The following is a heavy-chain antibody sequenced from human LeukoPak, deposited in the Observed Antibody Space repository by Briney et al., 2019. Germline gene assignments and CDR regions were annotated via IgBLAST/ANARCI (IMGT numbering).Heavy chain of an antibody. J-gene: IGHJ4*02. Sequence: GGSLRLSCAASGFTVSSNYMSWVRQAPGKGLEWVSVIYSGGSTYYADSVKGRFTISRDNSKNTLYPQMNSLRAEDTAVYYCARDTAAAGTGYFDYWGQGTLVTVSS. D-gene: IGHD6-13*01. CDR2: IYSGGST. CDR1: GFTVSSNY. CDR3: ARDTAAAGTGYFDY. V-gene: IGHV3-66*01.